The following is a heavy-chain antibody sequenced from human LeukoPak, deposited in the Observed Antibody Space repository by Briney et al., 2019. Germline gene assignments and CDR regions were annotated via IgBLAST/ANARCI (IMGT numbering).Heavy chain of an antibody. Sequence: GSLRLSCAASGFTFSSYSMNWVRQAPGKGLEWVSSISSSSSYIYYADSVKGRFTISRDNAKNSLYLQMNSLRAEDTAVYYCAREAVRATRAFDIWGQGTMVTVSS. J-gene: IGHJ3*02. CDR3: AREAVRATRAFDI. V-gene: IGHV3-21*04. CDR2: ISSSSSYI. D-gene: IGHD3-10*02. CDR1: GFTFSSYS.